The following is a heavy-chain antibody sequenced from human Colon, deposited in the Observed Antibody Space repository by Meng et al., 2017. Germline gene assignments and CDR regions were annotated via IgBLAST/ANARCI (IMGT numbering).Heavy chain of an antibody. CDR3: ARDLSSARYYFDN. J-gene: IGHJ4*02. V-gene: IGHV6-1*01. D-gene: IGHD3-22*01. CDR1: GDSSSSYSAA. Sequence: QVQLQQSGPGLVKPSQTLSLTCAISGDSSSSYSAAWDWIRQSPSRGLEWLGRTYYRSRWYNDYAVSLKGRITITPDTSKNLFSLHLNSVTPEDTAIYYCARDLSSARYYFDNWGQGILVTVSS. CDR2: TYYRSRWYN.